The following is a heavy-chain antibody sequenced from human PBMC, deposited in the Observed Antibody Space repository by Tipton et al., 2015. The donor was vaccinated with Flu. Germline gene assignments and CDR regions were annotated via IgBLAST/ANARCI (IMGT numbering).Heavy chain of an antibody. Sequence: TLSLTCTVSGGSLSSYYWSWIRQPAGKGLDWIGRMYTSGSTNYNPSLKSRLTMSVDASKQQFSLKLSSMTAADTAVYYCARGSGSGTFMIFDLWGQGTLVTVSS. CDR3: ARGSGSGTFMIFDL. J-gene: IGHJ4*02. D-gene: IGHD3-10*01. V-gene: IGHV4-4*07. CDR2: MYTSGST. CDR1: GGSLSSYY.